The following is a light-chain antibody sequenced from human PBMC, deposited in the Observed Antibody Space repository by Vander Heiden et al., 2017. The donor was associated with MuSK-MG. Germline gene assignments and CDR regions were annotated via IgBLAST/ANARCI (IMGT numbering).Light chain of an antibody. Sequence: DIKMTQSPSSLSASVGDRVTITCRASQSISSYLNWYQQKPGKAPKLLIYAASSLQSGVPSRFSGSGSGTDFTLTISSLQPEDFATYYCQQRYSTPRGTFGKGTKLEIK. J-gene: IGKJ2*02. CDR1: QSISSY. V-gene: IGKV1-39*01. CDR2: AAS. CDR3: QQRYSTPRGT.